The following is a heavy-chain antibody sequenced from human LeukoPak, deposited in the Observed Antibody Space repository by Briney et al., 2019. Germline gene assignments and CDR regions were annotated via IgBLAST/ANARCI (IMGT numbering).Heavy chain of an antibody. Sequence: PSETLSLTRTVSGGSTSSYYWTWTRQPPGKGLEWIGYIYYSGSTNYNPSLKSRVTMSVDTSKNQFFLKLSSVTAADTAVYYCASLTEYCSAGSCYLGWFDPWGQGTLVTVSS. CDR3: ASLTEYCSAGSCYLGWFDP. D-gene: IGHD2-15*01. CDR2: IYYSGST. CDR1: GGSTSSYY. V-gene: IGHV4-59*01. J-gene: IGHJ5*02.